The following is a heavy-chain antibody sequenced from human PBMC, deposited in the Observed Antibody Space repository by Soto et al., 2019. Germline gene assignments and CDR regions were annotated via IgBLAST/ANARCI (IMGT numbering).Heavy chain of an antibody. J-gene: IGHJ4*01. Sequence: QVQLQESGSGLVKPSQTLVLTCTVSGDSISRDGSSWSWLRQPPGKGLEWIGYIYHSGATYYNPSIKSRVTTSVDKSKNQFSLRLASVTAADTAVYYCAREMSYYFDSWGHGTLFTVSS. CDR1: GDSISRDGSS. V-gene: IGHV4-30-2*01. CDR2: IYHSGAT. CDR3: AREMSYYFDS.